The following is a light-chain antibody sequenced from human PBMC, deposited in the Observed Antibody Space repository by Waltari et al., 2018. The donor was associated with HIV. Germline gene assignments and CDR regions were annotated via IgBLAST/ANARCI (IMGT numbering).Light chain of an antibody. J-gene: IGLJ2*01. V-gene: IGLV2-8*01. CDR1: SNDIGTYNF. Sequence: QSALTQPPSASGSPGQSVAISCTGSSNDIGTYNFVSWYQHHPGKAPKLLIYDVTRWPPGIPDRFSGTKSGYTASLTVSDLQVEDEADYYCVSYTEKDTFLLFGGGTKLAV. CDR2: DVT. CDR3: VSYTEKDTFLL.